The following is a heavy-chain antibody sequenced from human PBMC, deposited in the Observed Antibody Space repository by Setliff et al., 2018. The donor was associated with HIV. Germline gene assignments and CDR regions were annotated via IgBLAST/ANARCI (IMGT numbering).Heavy chain of an antibody. CDR1: GFTFSNFA. CDR3: AKVGGDGRFHYYHMDV. D-gene: IGHD2-21*02. CDR2: VIRGGHNT. J-gene: IGHJ6*03. Sequence: PGGSLRLSCVASGFTFSNFAMNWVRQAPGKGLEWVSSVIRGGHNTFYADSVKGRFTISRDNAKNTLYLRMNRLRPEDTAVYYCAKVGGDGRFHYYHMDVWGKGTTVTVSS. V-gene: IGHV3-23*01.